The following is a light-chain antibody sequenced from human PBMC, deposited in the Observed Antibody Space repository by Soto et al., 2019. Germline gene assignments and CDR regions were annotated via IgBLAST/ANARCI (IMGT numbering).Light chain of an antibody. V-gene: IGLV2-14*01. CDR1: SSDVGGYNY. J-gene: IGLJ1*01. CDR3: SSYTSSSTSYV. Sequence: QSVLTQPASGSGSPGQSITISCTGTSSDVGGYNYVSWYQQHPGKAPKLMIYDVSNRPSGVSNRFSGSKSGNTASLTISGLQAEDEADYYCSSYTSSSTSYVFGTGTKVTVL. CDR2: DVS.